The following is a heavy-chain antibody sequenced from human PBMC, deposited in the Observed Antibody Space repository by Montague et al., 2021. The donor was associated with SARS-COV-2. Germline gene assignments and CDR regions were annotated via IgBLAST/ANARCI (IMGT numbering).Heavy chain of an antibody. Sequence: SETLSLTCTVSGGSISSSSYYWGWIRQPPGKGREWNGSIYDSGSTYYNPSLKSRVTISVDTSKNQFSLKLSSVTAADTAVYYCARLHCSSTSCYYLFCAEKSHFDYWGQGTLVTVSS. CDR2: IYDSGST. CDR1: GGSISSSSYY. D-gene: IGHD2-2*01. V-gene: IGHV4-39*01. CDR3: ARLHCSSTSCYYLFCAEKSHFDY. J-gene: IGHJ4*02.